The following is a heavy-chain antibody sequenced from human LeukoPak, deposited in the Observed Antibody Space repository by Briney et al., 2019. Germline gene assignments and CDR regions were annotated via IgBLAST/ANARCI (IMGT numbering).Heavy chain of an antibody. CDR1: GDSISSGDYY. CDR3: ARVGYGDYSYFDY. D-gene: IGHD4-17*01. CDR2: ISSSGST. J-gene: IGHJ4*02. V-gene: IGHV4-61*02. Sequence: PSETLSLTCTVSGDSISSGDYYWSWIRQPAGKGLEWIGRISSSGSTNYNPSLKSRVTISVDTSKNQFSPKLSSVTAADTAVYYCARVGYGDYSYFDYWGQGTLVTVSS.